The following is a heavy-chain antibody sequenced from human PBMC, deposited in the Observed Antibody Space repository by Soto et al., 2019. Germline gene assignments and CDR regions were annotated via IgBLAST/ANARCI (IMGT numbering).Heavy chain of an antibody. D-gene: IGHD6-13*01. V-gene: IGHV3-73*02. CDR2: IRSKANSYAT. Sequence: EVQLVESGGGLVQPGGSLKLSCAASGFTFSGSAMHWVRQASGNGLEWVGRIRSKANSYATAYAASVKGRFTISRDDSKNTAYLQMNSLKTEDTAVYYCTGAAAGRYYYYYGMDVWGQGTTVTVSS. J-gene: IGHJ6*02. CDR1: GFTFSGSA. CDR3: TGAAAGRYYYYYGMDV.